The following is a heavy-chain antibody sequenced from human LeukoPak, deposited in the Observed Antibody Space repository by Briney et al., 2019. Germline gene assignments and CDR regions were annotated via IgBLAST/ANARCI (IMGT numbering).Heavy chain of an antibody. D-gene: IGHD6-13*01. CDR2: ISYDGSNK. V-gene: IGHV3-30-3*01. CDR1: GFTFSSYA. J-gene: IGHJ5*02. Sequence: PGGSLRLSCAASGFTFSSYAMHWVRQAPGKGLEWVAVISYDGSNKYYADSVKGRFTISRDNSKNTLYLQMNSLRAEDTAVYYCAKDPDSSWYEDWFDPWGQGTLVTVSS. CDR3: AKDPDSSWYEDWFDP.